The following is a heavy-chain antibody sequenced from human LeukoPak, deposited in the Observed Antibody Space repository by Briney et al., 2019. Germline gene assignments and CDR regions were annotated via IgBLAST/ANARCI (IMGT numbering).Heavy chain of an antibody. Sequence: PSETPSPTCTVSGGSISSYYWSWIRQPPGKGLEWIGYIYDSGSTNYNPSLKSRVTISVDTSKNQFSLKLSSVTAADTAVYFCAAQVIAAAAPSNYWGQGALVTVSS. CDR2: IYDSGST. D-gene: IGHD6-13*01. V-gene: IGHV4-59*08. CDR3: AAQVIAAAAPSNY. J-gene: IGHJ4*02. CDR1: GGSISSYY.